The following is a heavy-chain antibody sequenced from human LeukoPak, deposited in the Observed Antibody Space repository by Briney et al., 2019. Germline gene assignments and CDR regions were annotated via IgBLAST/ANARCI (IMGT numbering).Heavy chain of an antibody. CDR3: AATRGEWELRVQAFDI. V-gene: IGHV5-51*01. D-gene: IGHD1-26*01. CDR2: IYPGDSDT. Sequence: GESLKISCKGSGYSFTSYWIGWVRQMPGKGLEWMGIIYPGDSDTRYSPSFQGQVTISADKSISTAYLQWSSLKASDTAMYYCAATRGEWELRVQAFDIWGQGTMVTVSS. J-gene: IGHJ3*02. CDR1: GYSFTSYW.